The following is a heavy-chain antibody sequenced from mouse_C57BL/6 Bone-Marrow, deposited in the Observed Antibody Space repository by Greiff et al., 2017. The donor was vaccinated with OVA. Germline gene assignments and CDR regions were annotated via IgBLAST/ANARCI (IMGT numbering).Heavy chain of an antibody. CDR1: GFTFSSYG. Sequence: EVQVVESGGDLVKPGGSLKLSCAASGFTFSSYGMSWVRQTPDKRLEWDATISSGGSYTYYPDSVKGRFTISRDNAKNTLYLQMSSLKSEDTAMYYCARRGTVPFDYWGQGTTLTVSS. D-gene: IGHD1-1*01. CDR3: ARRGTVPFDY. V-gene: IGHV5-6*01. CDR2: ISSGGSYT. J-gene: IGHJ2*01.